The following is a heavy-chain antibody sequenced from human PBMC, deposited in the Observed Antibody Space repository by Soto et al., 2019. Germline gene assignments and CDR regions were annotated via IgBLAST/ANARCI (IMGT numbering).Heavy chain of an antibody. V-gene: IGHV4-34*01. D-gene: IGHD2-15*01. CDR2: INHSGST. CDR3: ARERANVVTVNWFDP. Sequence: QVQLQQWGAGLLKPSETLSLTCAVYGGSFSGYYWSWIRQPPGKGLEWIGEINHSGSTNYNPSLKGRVTIPVDTSKNQFSLKLSSVTAADTAVYYCARERANVVTVNWFDPWGQGTLVTVSS. J-gene: IGHJ5*02. CDR1: GGSFSGYY.